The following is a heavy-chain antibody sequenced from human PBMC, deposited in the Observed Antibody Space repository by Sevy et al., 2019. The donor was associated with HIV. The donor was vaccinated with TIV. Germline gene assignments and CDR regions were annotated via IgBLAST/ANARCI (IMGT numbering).Heavy chain of an antibody. CDR3: ARDRDYGGNVGGDY. J-gene: IGHJ4*02. CDR1: GFTFSSYE. Sequence: GGSLRLSCAASGFTFSSYEMNWVRQAPGKGLEWVSYISSSGSTIYYADSVKGRFTISRDNAKNSLYLQMNSLRAEDTAVYYCARDRDYGGNVGGDYWGQGTLVTVSS. D-gene: IGHD4-17*01. V-gene: IGHV3-48*03. CDR2: ISSSGSTI.